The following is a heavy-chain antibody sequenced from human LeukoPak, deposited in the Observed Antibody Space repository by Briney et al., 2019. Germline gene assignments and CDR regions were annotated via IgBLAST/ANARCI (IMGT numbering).Heavy chain of an antibody. V-gene: IGHV4-39*07. D-gene: IGHD3-10*01. J-gene: IGHJ4*02. CDR1: GGSISSNTYY. Sequence: SETLSLTCTVSGGSISSNTYYWGWIRQPPGKGLEWIGRIYTSGSNNYSPSLKSRVTMSVDTSKNQFSLKMSSVTAADTAVYYCARDANGSGRPFEYWGQGILVTVSS. CDR3: ARDANGSGRPFEY. CDR2: IYTSGSN.